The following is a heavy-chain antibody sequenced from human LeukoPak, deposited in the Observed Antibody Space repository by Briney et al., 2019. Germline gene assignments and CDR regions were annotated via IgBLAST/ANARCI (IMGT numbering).Heavy chain of an antibody. D-gene: IGHD1-14*01. CDR3: ATIRTQVGMDV. CDR2: INHSGST. V-gene: IGHV4-34*01. CDR1: GGSFSGYY. J-gene: IGHJ6*02. Sequence: SETLSLTCAVYGGSFSGYYWSWIRQPPGKGLEWIGEINHSGSTNYNPSLKSRVTISVDTSKNQFSLKLSSVTAADTAVYYCATIRTQVGMDVWGQGTTVTVSS.